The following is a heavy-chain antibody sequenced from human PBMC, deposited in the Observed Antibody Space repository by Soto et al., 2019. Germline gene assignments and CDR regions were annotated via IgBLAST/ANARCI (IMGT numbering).Heavy chain of an antibody. CDR3: ARHEGYYYGSGSVDV. CDR2: IYYSGST. CDR1: GGSISSSSYY. Sequence: SETLSLTCTVSGGSISSSSYYWGWIRQPPGKGLELIGSIYYSGSTYYNPSLKSRVTISVDTSENQFSLKLSSVTAADTAVYYCARHEGYYYGSGSVDVWGKGTTVTVSS. J-gene: IGHJ6*04. D-gene: IGHD3-10*01. V-gene: IGHV4-39*01.